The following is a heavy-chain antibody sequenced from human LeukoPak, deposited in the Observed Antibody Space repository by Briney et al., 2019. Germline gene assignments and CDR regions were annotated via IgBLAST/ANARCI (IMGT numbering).Heavy chain of an antibody. Sequence: GGSLRLSCAASGFAFSSYGMSWVRQAPGKGLEWVSAISGSGGSTYYADSVKGRFTISRDNSKNTLCLQMNSLRAEDTAVYYCAKGSTRGPIVDYWGQGTLVTVSS. CDR1: GFAFSSYG. V-gene: IGHV3-23*01. J-gene: IGHJ4*02. CDR2: ISGSGGST. CDR3: AKGSTRGPIVDY.